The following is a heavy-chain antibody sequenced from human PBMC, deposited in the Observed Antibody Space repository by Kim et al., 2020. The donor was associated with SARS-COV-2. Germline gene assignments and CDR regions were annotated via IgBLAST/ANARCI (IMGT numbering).Heavy chain of an antibody. V-gene: IGHV3-23*01. J-gene: IGHJ4*02. D-gene: IGHD2-15*01. CDR2: T. CDR3: AKDTGSRSFDY. Sequence: TYIPVSGKGRFTISRDKSKNTLFLQMNSLRAEDTAIYYCAKDTGSRSFDYWGQGTLLTVSS.